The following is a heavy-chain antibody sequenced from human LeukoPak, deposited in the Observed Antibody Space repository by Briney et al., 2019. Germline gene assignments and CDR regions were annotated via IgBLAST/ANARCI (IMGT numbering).Heavy chain of an antibody. CDR3: ARGHNWGESGFDS. J-gene: IGHJ4*02. CDR2: TYYRSKWYN. CDR1: GDSVSINSAA. V-gene: IGHV6-1*01. D-gene: IGHD1-1*01. Sequence: SQTLSLTFAISGDSVSINSAAWNWIRQSPSRGLEWLGRTYYRSKWYNDYAVFVKSRITINPDTSKNQFSLQLNSVTPEDTAVYYCARGHNWGESGFDSWGQGTLVTVSS.